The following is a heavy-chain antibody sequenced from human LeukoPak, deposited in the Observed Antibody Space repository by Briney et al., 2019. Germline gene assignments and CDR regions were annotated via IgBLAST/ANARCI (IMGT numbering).Heavy chain of an antibody. CDR2: IIPIFGTA. Sequence: ASVKVSCKASGGTFSSYAISWVRPAPGQGLEWMGGIIPIFGTANYAQKFQGRVTMTRNTSISTAYMELSSLRSEDTAVYYCARDLNEPSSIAARDYWGQGTLVTVSS. V-gene: IGHV1-69*05. J-gene: IGHJ4*02. D-gene: IGHD6-6*01. CDR1: GGTFSSYA. CDR3: ARDLNEPSSIAARDY.